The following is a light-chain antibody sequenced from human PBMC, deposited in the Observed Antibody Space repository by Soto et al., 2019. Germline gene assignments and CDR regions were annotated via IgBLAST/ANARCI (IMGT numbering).Light chain of an antibody. CDR3: QQYHNVQYA. CDR1: QDISNF. J-gene: IGKJ2*01. CDR2: DAS. Sequence: DIQMTQSPSSLSASVGDRVTITCQASQDISNFLNWFEQKLGKAPKLLIYDASNLEEGVPSRFSGSGSGTHFTFTITGLQPEDMATYYCQQYHNVQYAFGQGTKLEIK. V-gene: IGKV1-33*01.